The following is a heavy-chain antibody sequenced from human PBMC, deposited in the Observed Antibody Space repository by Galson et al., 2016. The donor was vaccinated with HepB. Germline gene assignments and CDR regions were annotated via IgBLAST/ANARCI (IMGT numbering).Heavy chain of an antibody. D-gene: IGHD1-14*01. CDR2: TYYRSKWYY. J-gene: IGHJ4*02. CDR1: GDSVSGNGAAA. V-gene: IGHV6-1*01. CDR3: ARGTRNAFDY. Sequence: CAISGDSVSGNGAAAWNWFRQSPSRGLEWLGRTYYRSKWYYEYALSVTSRITISPDTSKNQFSLQLNSVTPEDAAMYFCARGTRNAFDYWGQGTLVTVSS.